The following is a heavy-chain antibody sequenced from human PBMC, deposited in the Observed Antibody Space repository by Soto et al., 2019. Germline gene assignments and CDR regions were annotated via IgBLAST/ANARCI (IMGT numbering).Heavy chain of an antibody. D-gene: IGHD3-10*01. J-gene: IGHJ4*02. CDR1: GGSIDSYY. CDR3: ARDRGDYGSADY. CDR2: IYSSGST. Sequence: QVQLQESGPGLVKPSETLSLTCTVSGGSIDSYYWSWIWQSAGKGLEWIGRIYSSGSTNYNPSLNSRVTMSVDTSKNQFSLRLSSVTAADTAVYYCARDRGDYGSADYWGQGTLVTVSS. V-gene: IGHV4-4*07.